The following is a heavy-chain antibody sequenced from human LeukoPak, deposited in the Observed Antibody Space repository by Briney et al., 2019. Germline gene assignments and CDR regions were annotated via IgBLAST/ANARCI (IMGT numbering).Heavy chain of an antibody. J-gene: IGHJ4*02. CDR3: AKEVVGATDYFDY. CDR1: GFTFSSYA. D-gene: IGHD1-26*01. V-gene: IGHV3-23*01. CDR2: ISGSGGST. Sequence: GGSLRLSCAASGFTFSSYAMSWVRQAPGKGLEWVSAISGSGGSTYYADSVKGRFTISRDNSKNMLYLQVNSLRAEDTAVYYCAKEVVGATDYFDYWGQGTLVTVSS.